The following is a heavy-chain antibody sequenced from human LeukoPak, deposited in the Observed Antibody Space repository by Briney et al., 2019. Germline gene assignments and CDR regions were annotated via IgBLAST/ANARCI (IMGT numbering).Heavy chain of an antibody. V-gene: IGHV1-2*02. Sequence: ASVKVSCKASGYTFTGYYLHWVRQAPGQGLEWMGWINPNSGGTKYAQKFQGRGTMTRDTSISTAYMELSRLRSDDTAVYYCARDRYGYCSSTSCYNSLYYYYYFMDVWGKGTTVTVSS. D-gene: IGHD2-2*02. CDR1: GYTFTGYY. CDR3: ARDRYGYCSSTSCYNSLYYYYYFMDV. J-gene: IGHJ6*03. CDR2: INPNSGGT.